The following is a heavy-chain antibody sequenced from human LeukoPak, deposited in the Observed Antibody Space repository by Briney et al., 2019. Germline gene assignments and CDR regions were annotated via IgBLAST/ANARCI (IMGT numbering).Heavy chain of an antibody. J-gene: IGHJ4*02. V-gene: IGHV4-34*01. CDR3: ARISGWQGIDY. CDR2: INHSGST. CDR1: GGSFSGYY. D-gene: IGHD6-19*01. Sequence: PSETLSLTCAVYGGSFSGYYWSWIRQPPGKGLEWIGEINHSGSTNCNPSLKSRVTISVDTSKNQFSLKLSSVTAADTAVYYCARISGWQGIDYWGQGTLVTVSS.